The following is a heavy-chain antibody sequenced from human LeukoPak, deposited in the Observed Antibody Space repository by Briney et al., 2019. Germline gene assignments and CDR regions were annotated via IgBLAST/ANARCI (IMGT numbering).Heavy chain of an antibody. CDR2: ISYSGST. CDR1: GDSVSSYY. V-gene: IGHV4-59*02. J-gene: IGHJ4*02. CDR3: ARGGDLGYYRWYFDY. D-gene: IGHD3-22*01. Sequence: SETLSLTCTVSGDSVSSYYWSWIRQPPGKGLEWIGYISYSGSTNYNPSLRGRVTISIDTSKNQFSLKLSSVTAADTAVYYCARGGDLGYYRWYFDYWGQGTLVTVSS.